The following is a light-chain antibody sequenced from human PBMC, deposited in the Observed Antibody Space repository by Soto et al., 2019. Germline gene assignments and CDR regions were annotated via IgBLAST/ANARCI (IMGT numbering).Light chain of an antibody. CDR2: KVS. Sequence: DVAMTQSPLSLPVTLGQPASISCRSSQSLTYSDGNTYLNWFHLRPGQSPRRLIYKVSNRDSGVPDRVSGSGSGTDVILKISRVEAEDVGVYYCIQGTRWPPYTFGQGTKLEIK. CDR3: IQGTRWPPYT. V-gene: IGKV2-30*01. CDR1: QSLTYSDGNTY. J-gene: IGKJ2*01.